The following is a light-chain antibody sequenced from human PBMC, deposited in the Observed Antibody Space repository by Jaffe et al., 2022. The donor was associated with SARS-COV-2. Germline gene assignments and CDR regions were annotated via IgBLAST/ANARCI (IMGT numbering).Light chain of an antibody. J-gene: IGLJ2*01. Sequence: SYELTQPPSVSVSPGQTASIPCSGDRLGYKYACWYQQKPGQSPVLVMYEDNKRPSGIPERFSGSNSGNTATLTISGTQARDEADYYCQAWDSTTVVFGGGTKLTVL. CDR2: EDN. CDR1: RLGYKY. V-gene: IGLV3-1*01. CDR3: QAWDSTTVV.